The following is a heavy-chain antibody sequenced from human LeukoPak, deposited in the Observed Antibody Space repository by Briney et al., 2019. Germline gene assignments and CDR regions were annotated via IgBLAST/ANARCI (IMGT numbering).Heavy chain of an antibody. J-gene: IGHJ5*02. CDR3: TRRGSSWDQDWFDP. CDR1: GSSISSTSNY. Sequence: PSETLSLTCSVSGSSISSTSNYWGWIRQPPGKGLEWIGNIYYSGSTDYNPSLKSRVTISVDTSKNQFSLKLSSVTAADTAVYYCTRRGSSWDQDWFDPWGQGTLVTVSS. CDR2: IYYSGST. V-gene: IGHV4-39*01. D-gene: IGHD1-26*01.